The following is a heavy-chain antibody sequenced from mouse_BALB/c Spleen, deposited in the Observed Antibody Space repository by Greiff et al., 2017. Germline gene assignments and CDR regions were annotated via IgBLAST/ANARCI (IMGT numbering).Heavy chain of an antibody. CDR1: GFSLTGYG. Sequence: QVQLKQSGPGLVAPSQSLSITCTVSGFSLTGYGVNWVRQPPGKGLEWLGMIWGDGSTDYNSALKSRLSISKDNSKSQVFLKMNSLQTDDTARYYCARERYYNSSPWFAYWGQGTLVTVSA. V-gene: IGHV2-6-7*01. J-gene: IGHJ3*01. D-gene: IGHD1-1*01. CDR3: ARERYYNSSPWFAY. CDR2: IWGDGST.